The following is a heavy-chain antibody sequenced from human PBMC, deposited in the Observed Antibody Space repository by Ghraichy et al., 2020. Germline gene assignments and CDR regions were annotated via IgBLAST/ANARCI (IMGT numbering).Heavy chain of an antibody. CDR3: ARDDTRTATSVSRFDY. Sequence: LSLTCAASGLTFSSYGMHWVRQAPGKGLEWVSSTSYDGSNKFYVDSVKGRFTISRDNSQNTLYLQMDSLRAEDTAVYSCARDDTRTATSVSRFDYWGQGTLVTVSS. D-gene: IGHD5-18*01. CDR1: GLTFSSYG. J-gene: IGHJ4*02. V-gene: IGHV3-30*19. CDR2: TSYDGSNK.